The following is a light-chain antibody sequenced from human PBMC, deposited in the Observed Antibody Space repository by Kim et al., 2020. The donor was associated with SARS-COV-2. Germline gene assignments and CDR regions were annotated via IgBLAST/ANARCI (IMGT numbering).Light chain of an antibody. CDR2: GNS. CDR3: QSYDSSLRGSYV. Sequence: VTISCTGSSYNIGAGYDVHWYQQLPGTAPKLLIYGNSNRPSGVPDRFSGSKSGTSASLAITGLQAEDEGDYYCQSYDSSLRGSYVFGTGTKVTVL. CDR1: SYNIGAGYD. V-gene: IGLV1-40*01. J-gene: IGLJ1*01.